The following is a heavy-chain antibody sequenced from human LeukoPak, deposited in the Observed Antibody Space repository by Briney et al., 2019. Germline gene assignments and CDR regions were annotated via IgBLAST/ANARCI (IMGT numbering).Heavy chain of an antibody. Sequence: GGSLRLSCAAAGVTFSSYSMNWVRQAPGKGLEWVSPISSSSSYIYYADSVKGRFTISRDNAKNSLYLQMNSLRAEDTAVYYCARDLSHIVVVTAIFDYWGQGTLVTVSS. CDR3: ARDLSHIVVVTAIFDY. D-gene: IGHD2-21*02. CDR1: GVTFSSYS. CDR2: ISSSSSYI. J-gene: IGHJ4*02. V-gene: IGHV3-21*01.